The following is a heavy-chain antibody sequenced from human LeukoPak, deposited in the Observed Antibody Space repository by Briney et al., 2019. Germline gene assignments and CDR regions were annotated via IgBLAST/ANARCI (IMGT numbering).Heavy chain of an antibody. CDR3: ARRRDVDTAMVYDAFDI. J-gene: IGHJ3*02. V-gene: IGHV3-53*01. Sequence: PGGSLRLFCAASGFTFSSYAMSWVRQAPGKGLEWVSVIYSGGSTYYADSVKGRFTISRDNSKNTLYLQMNSLRAEDTAVYYCARRRDVDTAMVYDAFDIWGQGTMVTVSS. D-gene: IGHD5-18*01. CDR1: GFTFSSYA. CDR2: IYSGGST.